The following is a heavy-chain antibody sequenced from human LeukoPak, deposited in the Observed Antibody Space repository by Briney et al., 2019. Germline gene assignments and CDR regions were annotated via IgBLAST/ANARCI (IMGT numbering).Heavy chain of an antibody. CDR2: IYYSGST. CDR1: GGSISSYY. D-gene: IGHD3-10*01. Sequence: SETLSLTCTVYGGSISSYYWSWIRQPPGKGLEWIGYIYYSGSTNYNPSLKSRVTISVDTSKNQFSLKLSSVTAADTAVYYCARDGSGSYYPLYYFDYWGQGTLVTVSS. J-gene: IGHJ4*02. V-gene: IGHV4-59*01. CDR3: ARDGSGSYYPLYYFDY.